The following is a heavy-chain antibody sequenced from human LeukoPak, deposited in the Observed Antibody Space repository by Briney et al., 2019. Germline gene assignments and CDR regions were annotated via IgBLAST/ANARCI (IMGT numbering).Heavy chain of an antibody. D-gene: IGHD4-17*01. CDR2: ISSSSSYI. J-gene: IGHJ3*02. Sequence: GESLKISCAASGFTFSSYSMNWVRQAPGKGLEWVSSISSSSSYIYYADSVKGRFTISRDNAKNSLYLQMNSLRAEDTAEYYCARDRDYGDYRDAFDIWGQGTMVTVSS. V-gene: IGHV3-21*01. CDR1: GFTFSSYS. CDR3: ARDRDYGDYRDAFDI.